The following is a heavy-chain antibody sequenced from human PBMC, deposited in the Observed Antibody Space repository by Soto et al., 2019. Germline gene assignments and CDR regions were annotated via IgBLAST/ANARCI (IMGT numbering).Heavy chain of an antibody. V-gene: IGHV2-5*01. CDR3: AHTPSGWYLFDY. CDR1: GFSLSTSGLG. CDR2: IYWNDDK. D-gene: IGHD6-19*01. J-gene: IGHJ4*02. Sequence: QITLKESGPTLVRPTQTLTLTCTFSGFSLSTSGLGVGWIRQPPGKALEWLALIYWNDDKRYSPSLKARLTIPKDTSKNQVVLTMTNMDPVDTATYYCAHTPSGWYLFDYWGQGTLVTVSS.